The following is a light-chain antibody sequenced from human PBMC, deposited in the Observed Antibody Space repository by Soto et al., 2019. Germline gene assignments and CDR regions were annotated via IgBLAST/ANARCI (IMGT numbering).Light chain of an antibody. CDR3: QQYGRSLFT. CDR2: GAS. CDR1: QSVSSNS. V-gene: IGKV3-20*01. J-gene: IGKJ3*01. Sequence: EIVLTQSPGTLSLSPGERATLSCRASQSVSSNSLAWYQQKPGQAPRLLIYGASSRAIGIPDRFSGSGSGKELALTINRLEPEDFAVYYCQQYGRSLFTFGPGTQGDIK.